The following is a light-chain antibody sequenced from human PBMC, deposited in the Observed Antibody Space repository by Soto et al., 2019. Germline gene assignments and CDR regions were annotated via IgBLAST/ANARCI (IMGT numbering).Light chain of an antibody. CDR1: SSDVGSYNL. J-gene: IGLJ1*01. Sequence: QPVLTQPASVSSSPGPSITISCTGTSSDVGSYNLVSWYQQHPGKAPKLMIYEGSKRPSGVSNRFSGSKSGNTASLTISGLQAEDEADYYCCSYEGSGTFVLGTGTKVTVL. CDR2: EGS. CDR3: CSYEGSGTFV. V-gene: IGLV2-23*03.